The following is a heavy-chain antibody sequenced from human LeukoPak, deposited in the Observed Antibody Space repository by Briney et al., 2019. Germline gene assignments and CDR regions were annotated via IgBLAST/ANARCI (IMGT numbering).Heavy chain of an antibody. D-gene: IGHD6-19*01. CDR3: ARVGSSGWPYYYYYGMDV. CDR1: GYTFTGYY. CDR2: INPNSGGT. Sequence: ASVKVSCKASGYTFTGYYMHWVRQAPGQGLEWMGWINPNSGGTNYAQKFQGWVTMTRDTSISTAYMELSRLRSDDTAVYYCARVGSSGWPYYYYYGMDVCGQGTTVTVSS. V-gene: IGHV1-2*04. J-gene: IGHJ6*02.